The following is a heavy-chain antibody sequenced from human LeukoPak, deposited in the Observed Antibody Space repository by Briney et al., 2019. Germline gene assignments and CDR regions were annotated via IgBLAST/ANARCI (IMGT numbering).Heavy chain of an antibody. D-gene: IGHD1-26*01. Sequence: PGGSLRLSCSASGFTFSSYWMSWGRHPPAKGLERVSAISGSGSSTYYADSVKGRFTISRDNSKNTLYLQMNSVRAEDTAVYYCEKVWELPRFDYWGQGTLVTVSS. V-gene: IGHV3-23*01. CDR3: EKVWELPRFDY. J-gene: IGHJ4*02. CDR2: ISGSGSST. CDR1: GFTFSSYW.